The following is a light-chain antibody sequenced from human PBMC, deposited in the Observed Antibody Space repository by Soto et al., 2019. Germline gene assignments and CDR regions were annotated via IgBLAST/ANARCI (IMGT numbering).Light chain of an antibody. J-gene: IGKJ1*01. CDR1: QTVSSN. V-gene: IGKV3D-15*01. CDR2: GAS. CDR3: QQYNNWPRT. Sequence: ETLLPQSPATMSLSPGDGATLSCRARQTVSSNYLAWYQHRPGQAPKLIIHGASYTAPGIPDRFSGSGSGTEFTLTISSLQSEDFAVYYCQQYNNWPRTFGQGTKVDIK.